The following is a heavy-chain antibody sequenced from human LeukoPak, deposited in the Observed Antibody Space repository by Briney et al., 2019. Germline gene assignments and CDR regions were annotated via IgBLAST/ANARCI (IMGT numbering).Heavy chain of an antibody. CDR3: ANDLPGKVWFDS. J-gene: IGHJ5*01. Sequence: GGSLRLSCAASGFSFSNYAMTWAPQAPGKGVEWVSSISGSGTSTYYADSVKGRLPISRDNSKNTVYLQMNSLRVEDTAVYYCANDLPGKVWFDSWGQGTLVIVSS. D-gene: IGHD1-14*01. V-gene: IGHV3-23*01. CDR1: GFSFSNYA. CDR2: ISGSGTST.